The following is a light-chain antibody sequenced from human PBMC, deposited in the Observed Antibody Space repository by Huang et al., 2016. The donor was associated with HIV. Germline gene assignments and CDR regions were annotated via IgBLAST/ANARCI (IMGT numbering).Light chain of an antibody. CDR1: QSISTW. CDR3: QQSNSS. Sequence: DIQMTQSPSTLPASIGDRVTITCRASQSISTWLAWFQQKPGKAPKLLIYKASSLESGVPSRFSGSGSGTEFTLTISCLQPDDFATYYCQQSNSSFGPGTKVEIK. CDR2: KAS. J-gene: IGKJ1*01. V-gene: IGKV1-5*03.